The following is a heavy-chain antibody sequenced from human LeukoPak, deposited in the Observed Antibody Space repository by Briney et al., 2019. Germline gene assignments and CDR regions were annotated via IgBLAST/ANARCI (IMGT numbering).Heavy chain of an antibody. V-gene: IGHV3-15*01. J-gene: IGHJ5*02. CDR1: GFTFSSYA. D-gene: IGHD3-3*01. Sequence: GGSLRLSCAASGFTFSSYAMSWVRQAPGKGLEWVGRVRSKTAGGTTDYAAPVKGRFTISRDDSKNTLYLEMNSLRTEDTAVYYCTTAGLNFVAWSWGQGTLVTVSS. CDR2: VRSKTAGGTT. CDR3: TTAGLNFVAWS.